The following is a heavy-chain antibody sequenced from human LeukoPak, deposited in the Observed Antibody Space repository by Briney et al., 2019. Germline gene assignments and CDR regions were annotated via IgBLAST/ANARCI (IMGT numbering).Heavy chain of an antibody. D-gene: IGHD3-22*01. Sequence: GGSLRLSCAASGFTFSSYAMHWVRQAPGKGLEWVAVISYDGSNKYYADSVKGRFTISRDNSKNTLYLQMNSLRAEDTAVYYCARDEGFGCGYYFFDYWGQGTLVTVSS. CDR1: GFTFSSYA. CDR2: ISYDGSNK. CDR3: ARDEGFGCGYYFFDY. V-gene: IGHV3-30-3*01. J-gene: IGHJ4*02.